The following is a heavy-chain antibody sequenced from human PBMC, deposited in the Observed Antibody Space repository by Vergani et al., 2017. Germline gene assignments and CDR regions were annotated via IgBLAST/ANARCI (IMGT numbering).Heavy chain of an antibody. V-gene: IGHV3-9*01. D-gene: IGHD5-12*01. CDR2: ISWNSGAV. J-gene: IGHJ3*01. CDR1: GISFWKYG. CDR3: TXGSVYYHDSAGHGYDPYTGFDL. Sequence: EVELVESGGGLGQPGGSLRLSCAASGISFWKYGMHWVRQAPGKGLEWVSGISWNSGAVDYADSVRGRFTISRDNAKNSLFLEMNSLRFEDTAVYFCTXGSVYYHDSAGHGYDPYTGFDLWGQGTLVTVSS.